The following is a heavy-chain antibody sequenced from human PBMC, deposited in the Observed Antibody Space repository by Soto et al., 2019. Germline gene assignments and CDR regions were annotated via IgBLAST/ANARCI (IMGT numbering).Heavy chain of an antibody. D-gene: IGHD3-16*01. CDR3: ATVDPSCWAALYYYSSMDV. CDR2: FDPEDGET. J-gene: IGHJ6*02. Sequence: GASVKVSCKVSGYTLTELARHWVRQASGKGLEWMGGFDPEDGETIYAQKFQGRVTTTEDTSTDTAYMELSSLRSEDTAVYSCATVDPSCWAALYYYSSMDVWGQGTTVTVSS. CDR1: GYTLTELA. V-gene: IGHV1-24*01.